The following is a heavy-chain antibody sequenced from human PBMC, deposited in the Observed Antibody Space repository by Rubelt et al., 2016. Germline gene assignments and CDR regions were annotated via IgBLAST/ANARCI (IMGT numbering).Heavy chain of an antibody. CDR2: IYSGGST. Sequence: IYSGGSTYYADSVKGRFTISRDNSKNTLYLQMNSLRAEDTAVYYCVRDGVLPLSFDYWGQGTLVTVSS. J-gene: IGHJ4*02. V-gene: IGHV3-53*01. CDR3: VRDGVLPLSFDY. D-gene: IGHD2/OR15-2a*01.